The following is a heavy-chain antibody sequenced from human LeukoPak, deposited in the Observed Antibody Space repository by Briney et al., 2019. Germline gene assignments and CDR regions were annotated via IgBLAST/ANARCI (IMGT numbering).Heavy chain of an antibody. J-gene: IGHJ5*02. D-gene: IGHD4-17*01. CDR2: IYYSGST. V-gene: IGHV4-30-4*01. Sequence: PSETLSLTCTVSGGSISSGDYYWSWIRQPPGKGLEWIGYIYYSGSTYYNPSLKSRVTISVDTSKNQFSLKLSSVTAADTAVYYCARDAHDYGDYGWFDPWGQGTVVTVSS. CDR3: ARDAHDYGDYGWFDP. CDR1: GGSISSGDYY.